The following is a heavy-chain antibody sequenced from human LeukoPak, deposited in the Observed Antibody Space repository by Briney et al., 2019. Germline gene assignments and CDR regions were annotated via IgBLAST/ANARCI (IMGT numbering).Heavy chain of an antibody. Sequence: GGSLRLSCAASGFTFSSYWMSWVRQAPGKGLEWVANIKQDGSEKYYVDSVKGRFTISRDNAKNSLYLQMNSLRAEDTAVYYCAKDKPVSGYDPVDYWGQGTLVTVSS. D-gene: IGHD5-12*01. V-gene: IGHV3-7*01. CDR1: GFTFSSYW. CDR2: IKQDGSEK. J-gene: IGHJ4*02. CDR3: AKDKPVSGYDPVDY.